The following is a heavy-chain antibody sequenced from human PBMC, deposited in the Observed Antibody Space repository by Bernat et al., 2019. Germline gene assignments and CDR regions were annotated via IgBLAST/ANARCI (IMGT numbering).Heavy chain of an antibody. V-gene: IGHV3-74*01. CDR2: INSDGSST. Sequence: EVQLVESGGGLVQPGGSLRLSCAASGFTFSSYWMHWVRQAPGKGLVWVSRINSDGSSTNYADSVKGRFTISRDNAKKSLYLQMNSLRAEDTAVYYCARDVRDSSSWVYWFDPWGQGTLVTVSS. CDR3: ARDVRDSSSWVYWFDP. J-gene: IGHJ5*02. D-gene: IGHD6-13*01. CDR1: GFTFSSYW.